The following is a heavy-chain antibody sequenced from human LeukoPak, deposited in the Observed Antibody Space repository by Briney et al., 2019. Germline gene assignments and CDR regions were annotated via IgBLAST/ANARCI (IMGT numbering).Heavy chain of an antibody. D-gene: IGHD3-22*01. J-gene: IGHJ4*02. CDR1: GYTFTSYY. CDR2: ISPNGGST. V-gene: IGHV1-46*01. Sequence: GASVKVSCKASGYTFTSYYMHWVRQAPGQGLERMGIISPNGGSTSYAQKFQGRVTMTRDTSTSTVYMELSSLRSEDTAVYYCARAADGSGYFSRCFDHWGQGALVTVSS. CDR3: ARAADGSGYFSRCFDH.